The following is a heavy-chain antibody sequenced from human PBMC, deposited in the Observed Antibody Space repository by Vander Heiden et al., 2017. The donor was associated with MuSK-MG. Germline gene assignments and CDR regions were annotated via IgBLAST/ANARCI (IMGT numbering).Heavy chain of an antibody. Sequence: QVQLVESGGGLVKPRGSLRLSCAASGFSFSDDYMSWIRQAPGKGLEWISYISMSGTTIYYADSVKGRFTISRDNAKNSLYLQMNSLRVEDTAVYYCARLAHDWFDPWGQGTLVTVSS. CDR3: ARLAHDWFDP. V-gene: IGHV3-11*01. CDR2: ISMSGTTI. J-gene: IGHJ5*02. CDR1: GFSFSDDY.